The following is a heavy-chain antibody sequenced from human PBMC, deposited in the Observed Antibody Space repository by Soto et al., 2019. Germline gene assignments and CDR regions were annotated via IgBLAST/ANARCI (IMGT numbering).Heavy chain of an antibody. CDR2: SYYSGST. CDR1: GGSISSGGYY. V-gene: IGHV4-31*03. J-gene: IGHJ4*02. D-gene: IGHD6-19*01. Sequence: QVQLQESGPGLVKPSQTLSLTCTVSGGSISSGGYYWSWIRQHPGKGLEWIGYSYYSGSTYYNPSLKSRVIISVDTSKNQFSLKLSSVTAADAAVYDCAGISSGWYYFDYWGQGTLVTVSS. CDR3: AGISSGWYYFDY.